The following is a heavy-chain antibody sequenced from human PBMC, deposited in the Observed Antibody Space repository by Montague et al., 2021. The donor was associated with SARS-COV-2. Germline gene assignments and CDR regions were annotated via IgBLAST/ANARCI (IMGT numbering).Heavy chain of an antibody. Sequence: SETLSLTCTVSGGSIGTSSHFWGWVRHPPGKGLEWIGIIYSSGTTSYIPPLKSRLTISSDTSKNHFSLRLTSVTAADTAVYYCARFREGGDVLDYWGQGNLVTVSS. CDR2: IYSSGTT. CDR3: ARFREGGDVLDY. J-gene: IGHJ4*02. V-gene: IGHV4-39*07. D-gene: IGHD2-21*01. CDR1: GGSIGTSSHF.